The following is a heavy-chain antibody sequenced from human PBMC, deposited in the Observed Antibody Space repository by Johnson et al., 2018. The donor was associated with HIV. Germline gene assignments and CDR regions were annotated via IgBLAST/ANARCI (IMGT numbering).Heavy chain of an antibody. CDR2: INWNGGST. CDR1: GFTFDDYG. D-gene: IGHD2-21*02. J-gene: IGHJ3*02. CDR3: VRVGGDHGNAFDI. V-gene: IGHV3-20*04. Sequence: VQLVESGGGVVRPGGSLRLSCAASGFTFDDYGMSWVRQAPGKGLEWVSGINWNGGSTGYADSVKGRFTISRDNAKNSLYLQMFSLKTEDTAVYYCVRVGGDHGNAFDIWGQGTMVSVSS.